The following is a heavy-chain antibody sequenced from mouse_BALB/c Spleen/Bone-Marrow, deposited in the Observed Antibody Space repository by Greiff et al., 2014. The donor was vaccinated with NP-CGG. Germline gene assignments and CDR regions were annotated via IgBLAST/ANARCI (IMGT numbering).Heavy chain of an antibody. V-gene: IGHV1S56*01. Sequence: QVQLQQPGPELVKPGASVRISCKASGYTFTSYYIHWVKQRPGQGLEWIEWIYPGNVNTKYNEKFKVKATLTADKSSSTAYMQLSSLTSEDSAVYVCARHKWAMDYWGQGTSVTVSS. D-gene: IGHD1-3*01. CDR1: GYTFTSYY. CDR2: IYPGNVNT. CDR3: ARHKWAMDY. J-gene: IGHJ4*01.